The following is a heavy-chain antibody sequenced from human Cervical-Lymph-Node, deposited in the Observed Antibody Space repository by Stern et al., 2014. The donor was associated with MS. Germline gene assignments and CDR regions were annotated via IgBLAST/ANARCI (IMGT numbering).Heavy chain of an antibody. Sequence: QVQLGQSGAEVKKPGASVNVSCEASGFSFTTHYMHWIRQAPGEGLEWVGMINPNGGTTSYARQCQGRVIITRDTSTSTIYMELTGLRSEDTALYFCTRVQRERRALDHFDPWGQGTLVTVSS. CDR2: INPNGGTT. V-gene: IGHV1-46*03. CDR3: TRVQRERRALDHFDP. D-gene: IGHD1-1*01. J-gene: IGHJ5*02. CDR1: GFSFTTHY.